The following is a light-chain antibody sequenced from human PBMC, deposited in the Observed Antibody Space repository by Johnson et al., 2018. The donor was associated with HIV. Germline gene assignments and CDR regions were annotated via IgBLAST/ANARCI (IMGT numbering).Light chain of an antibody. Sequence: QSVLTQPPSVSAAPGQKVTISCSGSTSNIGSNFVSWYQQLPGTAPKLLIYENNKRPSGIPDRFSGSKSGTSATLAITGLHTGDEADSYCGTWDARLTIGGVIGTGTKVTVL. CDR1: TSNIGSNF. V-gene: IGLV1-51*02. CDR2: ENN. CDR3: GTWDARLTIGGV. J-gene: IGLJ1*01.